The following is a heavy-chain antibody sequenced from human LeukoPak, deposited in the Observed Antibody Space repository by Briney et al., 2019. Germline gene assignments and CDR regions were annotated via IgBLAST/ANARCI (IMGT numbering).Heavy chain of an antibody. J-gene: IGHJ4*02. Sequence: KPSETLSLTCAVYGGSFSSYYWSWLRQPPGKGLEWTGEINHSGSTTYNPSLKSRLTMSIDTSKNQFFLMLNSVTAADTAVYYCARGFSHWGQGTLVTVSS. CDR2: INHSGST. CDR1: GGSFSSYY. CDR3: ARGFSH. V-gene: IGHV4-34*01.